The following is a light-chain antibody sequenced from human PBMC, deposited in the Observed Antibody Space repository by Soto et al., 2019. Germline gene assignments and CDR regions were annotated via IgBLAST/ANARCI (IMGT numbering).Light chain of an antibody. V-gene: IGLV3-21*02. CDR2: DDS. Sequence: SYELTQPPSVSVAPGQTATLTCGGTKIGTTSAHWYQQKPGQAPVLVLYDDSDRPSRLPERFSCSNSGGNTATLTISRAEAGDEAAYYCQVWDFNSDQWVFGGGTKLTVL. CDR1: KIGTTS. J-gene: IGLJ3*02. CDR3: QVWDFNSDQWV.